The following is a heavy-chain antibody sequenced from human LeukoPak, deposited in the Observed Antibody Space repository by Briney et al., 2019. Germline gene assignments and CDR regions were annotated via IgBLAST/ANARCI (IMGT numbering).Heavy chain of an antibody. V-gene: IGHV4-39*07. CDR2: IYYSGST. CDR1: GGSISSSSYY. CDR3: ARVGSGWLNPIDY. D-gene: IGHD6-19*01. Sequence: SETLSLTCTVSGGSISSSSYYWGWIRQPPGKGLEWIGSIYYSGSTYYNPSLKSRVTISVDTSKNQFSLKLSSVTAADTAVYYCARVGSGWLNPIDYWGQGTLVTVSS. J-gene: IGHJ4*02.